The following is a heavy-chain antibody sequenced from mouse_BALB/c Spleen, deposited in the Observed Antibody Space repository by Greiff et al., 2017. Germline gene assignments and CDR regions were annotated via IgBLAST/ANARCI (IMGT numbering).Heavy chain of an antibody. J-gene: IGHJ2*01. V-gene: IGHV1S137*01. CDR2: ISTYYGDA. CDR3: ASSGYYFDY. Sequence: QVQLQQSGAELVRPGVSVKISCKGSGYTFTDYAMHWVKQSHAKSLEWIGVISTYYGDASYNQKFKGKATMTVDKSSSTAYMELARLTSEDSAIYYCASSGYYFDYWGQGTTLTVSS. D-gene: IGHD2-2*01. CDR1: GYTFTDYA.